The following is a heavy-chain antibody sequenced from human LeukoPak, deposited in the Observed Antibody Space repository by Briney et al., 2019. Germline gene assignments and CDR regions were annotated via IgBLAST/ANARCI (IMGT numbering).Heavy chain of an antibody. V-gene: IGHV3-30*18. D-gene: IGHD6-19*01. CDR2: ISYDGSNK. CDR3: AKAQGSGWYQWFDP. CDR1: GFTFSSYG. J-gene: IGHJ5*02. Sequence: GGSLRLSCAASGFTFSSYGMHWVRQAPGKGLERVAVISYDGSNKYYADSVKGRFTISRDNSKNTLYLQMNSLRAEDTAVYYCAKAQGSGWYQWFDPWGQGTLVTVSS.